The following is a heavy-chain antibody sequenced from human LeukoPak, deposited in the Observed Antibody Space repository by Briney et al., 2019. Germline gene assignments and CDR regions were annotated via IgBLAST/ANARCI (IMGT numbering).Heavy chain of an antibody. V-gene: IGHV3-30*04. J-gene: IGHJ5*02. CDR1: GFTFSSYA. CDR3: ARGSHRIEYRRSAAFDP. Sequence: GRSLRLSCAASGFTFSSYAIHWVRQAPGKGLEWVAVISHDGSNKNYADSVKGRFTISRDNSKNTLYLQMNSLRAEDTAVYYCARGSHRIEYRRSAAFDPWGQGTLVTVSS. D-gene: IGHD6-6*01. CDR2: ISHDGSNK.